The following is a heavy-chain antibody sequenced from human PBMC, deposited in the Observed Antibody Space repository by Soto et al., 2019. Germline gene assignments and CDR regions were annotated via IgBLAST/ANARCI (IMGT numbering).Heavy chain of an antibody. Sequence: ASVKVSCKASGYTFTSYGISWVRQAPGQGLEWMGWISAYNGNTNYAQKLQGRVTMTTGTSTSTAYMELRSLRSDDTAVYYCAKFRSGYDAFDIWGQGTMVTVSS. J-gene: IGHJ3*02. CDR3: AKFRSGYDAFDI. CDR1: GYTFTSYG. CDR2: ISAYNGNT. D-gene: IGHD5-12*01. V-gene: IGHV1-18*01.